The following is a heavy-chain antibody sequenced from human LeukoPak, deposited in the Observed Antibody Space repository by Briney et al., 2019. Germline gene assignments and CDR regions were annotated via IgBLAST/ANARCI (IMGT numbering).Heavy chain of an antibody. CDR3: AKDHYRHFDY. J-gene: IGHJ4*02. Sequence: GGSPRLSCAASGFTVSSNFMSWVRQAPGKGLEWVSAISGSGGSTYYADSVKGRFTISRDNSKNTLYLQMNSLRAEDTAVYYCAKDHYRHFDYWGQGTLVTVSS. CDR1: GFTVSSNF. V-gene: IGHV3-23*01. CDR2: ISGSGGST. D-gene: IGHD1-14*01.